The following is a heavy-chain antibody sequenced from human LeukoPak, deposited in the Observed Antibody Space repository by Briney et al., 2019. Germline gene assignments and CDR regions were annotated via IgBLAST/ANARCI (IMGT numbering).Heavy chain of an antibody. J-gene: IGHJ4*02. Sequence: SGTLSLTCSVSGGSISNHNWWSWVRQPPGKGPEWIGEIFPDGRTNYNPSLRGRLTISIDKSENQFSLKLSSVTAADTAVYYCAGDYGSGPDFDYWGQGTLVTVSS. CDR1: GGSISNHNW. V-gene: IGHV4-4*02. D-gene: IGHD3-10*01. CDR2: IFPDGRT. CDR3: AGDYGSGPDFDY.